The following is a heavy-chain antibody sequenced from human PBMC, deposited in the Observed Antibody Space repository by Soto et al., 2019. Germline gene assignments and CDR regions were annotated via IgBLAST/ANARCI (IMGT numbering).Heavy chain of an antibody. V-gene: IGHV3-7*03. CDR2: IKKDGGGE. Sequence: EVQLVESGGGLVQPGGSLRLSCAGSGFTFSDYWMNWVRQAPGKGLEWVANIKKDGGGELYVDSVKGRFTISRDNAKNSLFLQMNSLRAEDTAVYYCVRDNRTHWNGYYKRYDYYGMDVWGQGTTVTVSS. CDR1: GFTFSDYW. D-gene: IGHD3-3*01. J-gene: IGHJ6*02. CDR3: VRDNRTHWNGYYKRYDYYGMDV.